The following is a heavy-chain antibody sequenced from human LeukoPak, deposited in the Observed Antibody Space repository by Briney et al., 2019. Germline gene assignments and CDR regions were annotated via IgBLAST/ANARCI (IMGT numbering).Heavy chain of an antibody. Sequence: SETLSLTCAVYGGSSSGYYWSWIRQPPGKGLGLIGEINHSGSTNYNPSLKSRVTISVDTSKNQFSLKLSSVTAADTAVYYCARGRGSSGWVRRFDPWGQGTLVTVSS. CDR2: INHSGST. CDR1: GGSSSGYY. J-gene: IGHJ5*02. CDR3: ARGRGSSGWVRRFDP. V-gene: IGHV4-34*01. D-gene: IGHD6-19*01.